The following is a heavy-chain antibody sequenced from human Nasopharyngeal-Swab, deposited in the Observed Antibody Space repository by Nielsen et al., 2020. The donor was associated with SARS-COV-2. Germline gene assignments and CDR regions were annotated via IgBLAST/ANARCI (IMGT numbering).Heavy chain of an antibody. CDR1: GFTFSNYV. J-gene: IGHJ4*02. CDR2: ISSGGGSP. D-gene: IGHD5-12*01. CDR3: ARVGLRYYYFDY. V-gene: IGHV3-64*02. Sequence: GESLKISCATSGFTFSNYVMHWVRQAPGKGLEYVAAISSGGGSPFYADSVKGRFTISRDNPKNTLYLQMGSLRADDMAVYYCARVGLRYYYFDYWGQGTLVTVSS.